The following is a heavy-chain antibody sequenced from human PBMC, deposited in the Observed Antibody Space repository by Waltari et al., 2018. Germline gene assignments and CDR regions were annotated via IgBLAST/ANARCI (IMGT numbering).Heavy chain of an antibody. CDR2: INAGNGNT. CDR1: GYTFTSYA. CDR3: ARESYCGGDCYSAVGYFDY. J-gene: IGHJ4*02. Sequence: QVQLVQSGAEVKKPGASVKVSCKASGYTFTSYAMHWVRQAPGQRLEWMGWINAGNGNTKYSQKFQGRVTITRDTSASTAYMELSSLRSEDTAVYYCARESYCGGDCYSAVGYFDYWGQGTLVTVSS. D-gene: IGHD2-21*01. V-gene: IGHV1-3*01.